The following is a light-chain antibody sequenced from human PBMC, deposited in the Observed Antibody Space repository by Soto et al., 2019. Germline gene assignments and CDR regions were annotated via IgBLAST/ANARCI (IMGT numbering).Light chain of an antibody. J-gene: IGLJ1*01. Sequence: QSALTQPPSASGSPGQSVTISCTGTSSDVGGYNYVSWYQQYPGKAPKLMIYEVSQRPSGVPDRFSGSKSGNTASLTVSGLQAEDEAHYYCFSYAGRNNYVFGTGTKVTVL. CDR3: FSYAGRNNYV. V-gene: IGLV2-8*01. CDR1: SSDVGGYNY. CDR2: EVS.